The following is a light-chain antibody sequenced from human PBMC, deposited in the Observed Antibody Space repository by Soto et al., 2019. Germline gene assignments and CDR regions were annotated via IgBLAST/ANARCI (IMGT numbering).Light chain of an antibody. CDR1: QSVSSY. CDR3: QQRSNGPLS. Sequence: EIVLTQSPATLSLSPGERATLSCRASQSVSSYLAWYQQKPGQAPRLLIYDASNGATGIPARFSGSGSGTDFTLIISSLEPEDFAVYYCQQRSNGPLSFGGGTKVEIK. V-gene: IGKV3-11*01. J-gene: IGKJ4*01. CDR2: DAS.